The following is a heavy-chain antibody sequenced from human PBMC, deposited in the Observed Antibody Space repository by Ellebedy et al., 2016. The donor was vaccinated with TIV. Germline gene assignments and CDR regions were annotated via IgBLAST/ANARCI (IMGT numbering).Heavy chain of an antibody. Sequence: PGGSLRLSCAASGFTFSTYAMTWVRLAPGKGLEWVSAISGSGDSTYYAASVKGRFTISRDNSKNTLYLQMNSLRAEDTAIYYCAKDKALSWSQGFWGYWGQGTLVTVSS. CDR3: AKDKALSWSQGFWGY. V-gene: IGHV3-23*01. J-gene: IGHJ4*02. CDR1: GFTFSTYA. CDR2: ISGSGDST. D-gene: IGHD3-16*01.